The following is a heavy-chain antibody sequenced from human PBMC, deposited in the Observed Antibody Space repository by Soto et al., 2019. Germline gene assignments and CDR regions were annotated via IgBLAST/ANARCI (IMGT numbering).Heavy chain of an antibody. CDR2: IWYDGSNK. D-gene: IGHD2-15*01. J-gene: IGHJ3*02. Sequence: QVQLVESGGGVVQPGRSLRLSCAASGFTFSSYGMHWVRQAPGKGLEWVAVIWYDGSNKYYADSVKGRFTISRDNSKNTLYLQMNSLRAEDTAVYYCARDNLVTLSAFDIWGQGTMVTVSS. CDR3: ARDNLVTLSAFDI. V-gene: IGHV3-33*01. CDR1: GFTFSSYG.